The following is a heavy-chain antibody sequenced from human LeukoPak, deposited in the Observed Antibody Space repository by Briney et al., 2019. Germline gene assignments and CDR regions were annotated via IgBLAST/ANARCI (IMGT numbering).Heavy chain of an antibody. CDR2: IQQDGSEK. V-gene: IGHV3-7*01. J-gene: IGHJ4*02. Sequence: GGSLRLSCAVSGFTFSSHWMSWVRQAPGKGMAWVANIQQDGSEKDYVDSVKGRFTISRDNAKNSLYLQMNSLRAEDTAVYYCARYESRVLNYWGQGTLVTVSS. CDR1: GFTFSSHW. CDR3: ARYESRVLNY. D-gene: IGHD3-3*01.